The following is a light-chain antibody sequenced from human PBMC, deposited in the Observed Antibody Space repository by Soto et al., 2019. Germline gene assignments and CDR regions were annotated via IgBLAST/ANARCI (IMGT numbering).Light chain of an antibody. CDR2: DNN. Sequence: QSVLTQSPSVSAAPGQKVTISYSGSSSNIGNNYVSWYQQLPGTAPKLLIYDNNKRPSGIPDRFSGSKSGTSGTLDITGPQTGDEADYYCATWDGSLPGEVFGGGTKLTVL. V-gene: IGLV1-51*01. J-gene: IGLJ2*01. CDR1: SSNIGNNY. CDR3: ATWDGSLPGEV.